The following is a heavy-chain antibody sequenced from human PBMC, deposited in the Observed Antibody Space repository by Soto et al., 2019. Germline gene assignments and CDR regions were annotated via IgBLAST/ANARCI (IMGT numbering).Heavy chain of an antibody. CDR1: GFTFSSYG. V-gene: IGHV3-33*01. Sequence: QVQLVESGGGVVQPGRSLRLSCAASGFTFSSYGMHWVRQAPGKGLEWVAVIWYDGSNKYYADSVKGRFTISRDNSKNTLYLQMNSLRAEDTAVYYCARTPRDSQYSFDYWGQGTLVTVSS. D-gene: IGHD4-4*01. CDR3: ARTPRDSQYSFDY. J-gene: IGHJ4*02. CDR2: IWYDGSNK.